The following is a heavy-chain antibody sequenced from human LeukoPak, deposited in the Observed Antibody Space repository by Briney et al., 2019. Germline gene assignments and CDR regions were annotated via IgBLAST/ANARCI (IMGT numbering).Heavy chain of an antibody. D-gene: IGHD2/OR15-2a*01. CDR3: ARGFYSEPFDY. J-gene: IGHJ4*02. V-gene: IGHV4-4*07. CDR1: GATMHNSY. CDR2: IYATGSS. Sequence: PSETLSLTCSVSGATMHNSYWNWIRQSAGKGLEWIGRIYATGSSDYNPSLKSRVTMSVDTSKNQFPLKLSSVAAADTAVYYCARGFYSEPFDYWGQGILVTVSS.